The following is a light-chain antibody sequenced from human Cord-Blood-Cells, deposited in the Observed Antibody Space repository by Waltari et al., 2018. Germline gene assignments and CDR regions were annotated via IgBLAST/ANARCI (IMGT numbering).Light chain of an antibody. CDR1: KLGDKY. V-gene: IGLV3-1*01. Sequence: SYELTQPPSVSGSPGQTASITCFGDKLGDKYACWYQQKPGQSPVLVIYQDSKRPPGIPGRFSGSNSGNTATLTISGTQAMDEADYYCQAWDSSTVVFGGGTKLTVL. CDR3: QAWDSSTVV. CDR2: QDS. J-gene: IGLJ2*01.